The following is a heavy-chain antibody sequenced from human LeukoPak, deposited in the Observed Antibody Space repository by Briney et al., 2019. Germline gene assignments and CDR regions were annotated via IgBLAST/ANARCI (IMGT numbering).Heavy chain of an antibody. V-gene: IGHV3-11*01. CDR3: ARGVAAAGNDAFDI. CDR1: GFTVSSNY. D-gene: IGHD6-13*01. J-gene: IGHJ3*02. CDR2: ISSSGSTI. Sequence: PGGSLRLSCAASGFTVSSNYMSWVRQAPGKGLEWVSYISSSGSTIYYADSVKGRFTISRDNAKNSLYLQMNSLRAEDTAVYYCARGVAAAGNDAFDIWGQGTMVTVSS.